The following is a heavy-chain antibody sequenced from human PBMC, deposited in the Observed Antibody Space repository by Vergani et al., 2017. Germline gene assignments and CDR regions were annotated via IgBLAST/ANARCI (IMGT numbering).Heavy chain of an antibody. D-gene: IGHD2-15*01. Sequence: EVQLVESGGGLVQPGRSLRLSCAASGFTFDDYAMHWVRQAPGKGLEWVSGISWNGGSIGYADSVKGRFTISRDNAKNSLYLQMNSLRAEDTALYYCAKALGGGGWARFDDWGQGTLVTVSS. CDR2: ISWNGGSI. V-gene: IGHV3-9*01. CDR3: AKALGGGGWARFDD. J-gene: IGHJ4*02. CDR1: GFTFDDYA.